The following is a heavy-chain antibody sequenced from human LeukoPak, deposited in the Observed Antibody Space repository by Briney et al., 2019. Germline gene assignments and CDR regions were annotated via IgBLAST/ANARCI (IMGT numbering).Heavy chain of an antibody. V-gene: IGHV1-69*13. CDR3: ATSPRRDSSGWQPFDY. Sequence: ASVKVSCKASGGTFSSYAISWVRQAPGQGLEWMGGIIPIFGTANYAQKFQGRVTITADESTSTAYMELSSLRSEDMAVYYCATSPRRDSSGWQPFDYWGQGTLVTVSS. CDR1: GGTFSSYA. J-gene: IGHJ4*02. D-gene: IGHD6-19*01. CDR2: IIPIFGTA.